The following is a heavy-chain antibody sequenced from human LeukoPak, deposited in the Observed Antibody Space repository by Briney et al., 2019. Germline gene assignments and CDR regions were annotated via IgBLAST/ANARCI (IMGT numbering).Heavy chain of an antibody. J-gene: IGHJ3*02. CDR1: GFTFSSYA. D-gene: IGHD6-13*01. V-gene: IGHV3-33*08. CDR3: ARIAAAGKIAGAFDI. Sequence: GGSLRLSCAASGFTFSSYAMNWVRQAPGKGLEWVAVIWYDGSNKYYADSVKGRFTISRDNSKNTLYLQMNSLRAEDTAVYYCARIAAAGKIAGAFDIWGQGTMVTVSS. CDR2: IWYDGSNK.